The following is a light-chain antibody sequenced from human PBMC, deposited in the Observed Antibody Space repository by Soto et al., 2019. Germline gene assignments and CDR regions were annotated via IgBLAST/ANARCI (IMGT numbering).Light chain of an antibody. CDR2: DAS. V-gene: IGKV1-5*01. CDR3: QQYSTYST. J-gene: IGKJ1*01. Sequence: DIQMTQSPSTLSASVGDRVTITCRASQSISSSLAWYQQKPGKAPKLLIYDASNLESGVPSIFSGSGSGTEFTLTISSLSPDDFATYYCQQYSTYSTFGQGTKVDIK. CDR1: QSISSS.